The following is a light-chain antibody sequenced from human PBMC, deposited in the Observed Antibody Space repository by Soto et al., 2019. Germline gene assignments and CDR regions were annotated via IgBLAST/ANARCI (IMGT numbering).Light chain of an antibody. CDR3: QQRAVWPLS. V-gene: IGKV3-11*01. CDR1: QPIRND. CDR2: GAS. Sequence: EVVLTQSPAILSLSPGETATLSCRAGQPIRNDLGWYQQRPGQAPRLLIYGASNRATGIPDRFSGSGSGTEFTLTITRLAPEDFAIYYCQQRAVWPLSFGGGTKV. J-gene: IGKJ4*01.